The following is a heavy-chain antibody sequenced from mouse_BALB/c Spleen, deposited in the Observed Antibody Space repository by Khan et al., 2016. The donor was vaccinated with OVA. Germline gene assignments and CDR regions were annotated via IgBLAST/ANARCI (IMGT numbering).Heavy chain of an antibody. CDR2: ISYSGNT. V-gene: IGHV3-2*02. CDR3: ARIKGCDFDY. Sequence: QLEESGPGLVKPSQSLSLTCTVTGYSITSDYAWNWIRQFPGNNLEWMGYISYSGNTKYTPSLKSRISILRTPSKNQFFLQLNSVTITATATYYCARIKGCDFDYWGQGTTLTVSS. J-gene: IGHJ2*01. CDR1: GYSITSDYA.